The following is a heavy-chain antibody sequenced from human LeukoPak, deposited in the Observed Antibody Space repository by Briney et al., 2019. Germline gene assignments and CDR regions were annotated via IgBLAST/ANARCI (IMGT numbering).Heavy chain of an antibody. J-gene: IGHJ3*02. D-gene: IGHD3-22*01. Sequence: WASVKVFCKASGYTFTSHFMHWVRQAPGQGLEWMGIINPRGGSTSYTQKFQGRVTMTRDTSTSTVYMELSSLRSEDTAVYYCARVKSYYYDTSDKDAFDIWGQGTMVTVSS. V-gene: IGHV1-46*01. CDR1: GYTFTSHF. CDR3: ARVKSYYYDTSDKDAFDI. CDR2: INPRGGST.